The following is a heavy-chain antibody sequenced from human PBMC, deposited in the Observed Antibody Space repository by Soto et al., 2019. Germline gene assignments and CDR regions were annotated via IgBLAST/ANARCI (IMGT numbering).Heavy chain of an antibody. D-gene: IGHD2-8*01. Sequence: GGSLRLSCAASGFTFSSYAMSWVRQAPGKGLEWVSAIGGSGDSTYYADSVKGRFTISRDNSKNTLYLQMNSLRADDMAVYYCSKEARTAANVDYWRQGTLDTVS. CDR3: SKEARTAANVDY. J-gene: IGHJ4*02. CDR2: IGGSGDST. V-gene: IGHV3-23*01. CDR1: GFTFSSYA.